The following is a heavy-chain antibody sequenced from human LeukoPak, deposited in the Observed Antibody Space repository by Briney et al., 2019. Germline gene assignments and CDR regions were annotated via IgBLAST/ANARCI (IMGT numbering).Heavy chain of an antibody. Sequence: GGSLRLSRAASGFTFSSYAMHWVRQAPGKGLEWVAVISYDGSNKYYADSVKGRFTISRDNSKNTLYLQMNSLRAEDTAVYYCARAGITMIVVPIGYFDYWGQGTLVTVSS. J-gene: IGHJ4*02. CDR1: GFTFSSYA. CDR3: ARAGITMIVVPIGYFDY. D-gene: IGHD3-22*01. CDR2: ISYDGSNK. V-gene: IGHV3-30-3*01.